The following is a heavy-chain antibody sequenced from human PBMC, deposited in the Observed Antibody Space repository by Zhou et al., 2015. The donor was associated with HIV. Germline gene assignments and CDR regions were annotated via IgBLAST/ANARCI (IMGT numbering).Heavy chain of an antibody. CDR3: AKDLDSLGP. V-gene: IGHV3-23*01. CDR1: GFTFSSTG. Sequence: EVQLLESGGGVVQPGGSLRLSCAASGFTFSSTGMTWVRQAPGKGLDWVSAITGSGGSTYYRDSVKGRFTISRDNSNSTVFLQMNSLRAEDTAIYYCAKDLDSLGPWGQGTLVTVSS. J-gene: IGHJ5*02. CDR2: ITGSGGST. D-gene: IGHD1-1*01.